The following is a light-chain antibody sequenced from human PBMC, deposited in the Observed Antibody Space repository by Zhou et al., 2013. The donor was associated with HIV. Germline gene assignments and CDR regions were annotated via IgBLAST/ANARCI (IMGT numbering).Light chain of an antibody. J-gene: IGKJ1*01. CDR2: EAA. CDR3: QYYGRPTWT. Sequence: EFVLTQSPATLSLSPGERATLSCRASQPIANYLFWYQQKPGQAPRLVIYEAANRATGIPARFSGSGSGTDFTLTINRLEPEDSAVYYCQYYGRPTWTFGQGTNVEIK. CDR1: QPIANY. V-gene: IGKV3-11*01.